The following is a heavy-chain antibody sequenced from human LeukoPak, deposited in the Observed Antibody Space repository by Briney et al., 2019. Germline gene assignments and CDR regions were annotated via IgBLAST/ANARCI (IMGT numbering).Heavy chain of an antibody. CDR3: ARAQRGGYYYDSSGPEQIWDWLDY. V-gene: IGHV3-23*01. CDR1: GFTFSSYA. Sequence: PGGSLRLSCAASGFTFSSYAMSWVRQAPGKGLEWVSAISGSGGSTYYADSVKGRFTISRDNSKNTLYLQMNSLRAEDTAVYYCARAQRGGYYYDSSGPEQIWDWLDYWGQGTLVTVSS. J-gene: IGHJ4*02. D-gene: IGHD3-22*01. CDR2: ISGSGGST.